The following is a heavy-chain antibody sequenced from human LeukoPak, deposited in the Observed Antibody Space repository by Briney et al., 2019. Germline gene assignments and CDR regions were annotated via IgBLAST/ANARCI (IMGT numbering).Heavy chain of an antibody. CDR1: GGSISSYY. CDR2: IYTSGST. J-gene: IGHJ4*02. CDR3: ARAPGQPESYYFDY. Sequence: SETLSLTCTVSGGSISSYYWSWIRQPAGKGLEWIGRIYTSGSTNYNPSLKSRVTMSVDASKNQFSLKLSSVTAADTAVYYCARAPGQPESYYFDYWGQGTLVTVSS. D-gene: IGHD6-13*01. V-gene: IGHV4-4*07.